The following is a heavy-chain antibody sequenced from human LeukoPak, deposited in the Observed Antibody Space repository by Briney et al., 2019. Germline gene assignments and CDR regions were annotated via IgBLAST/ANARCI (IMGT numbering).Heavy chain of an antibody. J-gene: IGHJ4*02. V-gene: IGHV4-38-2*01. CDR1: GYSLSSGYY. D-gene: IGHD5-24*01. CDR3: ARLESLNFDY. Sequence: SETLSLTCAVSGYSLSSGYYWGWIRQPPGKGLEWIGSIYHSGSTYYNPSLKSRVTISVDTSKNQFSLKQSSVTAADTAVYYCARLESLNFDYWGQGTLVTVSS. CDR2: IYHSGST.